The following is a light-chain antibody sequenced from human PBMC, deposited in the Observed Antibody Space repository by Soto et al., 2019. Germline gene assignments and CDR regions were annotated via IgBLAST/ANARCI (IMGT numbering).Light chain of an antibody. J-gene: IGKJ1*01. CDR2: SAS. Sequence: EIVMTQSPATLSVSPGERATLSCRASQTIGINLAWYQQKPGQTPSLLIYSASTGATGIPGRFSGSGAGTEFTLTISSLQSEDFAVYYCQQYNRWPRTFGQGTKLEIK. V-gene: IGKV3-15*01. CDR3: QQYNRWPRT. CDR1: QTIGIN.